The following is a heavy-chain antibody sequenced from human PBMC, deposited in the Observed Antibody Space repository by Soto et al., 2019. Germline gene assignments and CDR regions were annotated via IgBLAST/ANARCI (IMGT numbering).Heavy chain of an antibody. J-gene: IGHJ4*02. V-gene: IGHV4-59*01. D-gene: IGHD6-19*01. CDR1: VGSISNYY. CDR2: IYYSGST. CDR3: ARARKYRSGYIDY. Sequence: PWDTLCLTGTGSVGSISNYYLSWIRQPPGKGLEWIGYIYYSGSTNYNPSLKSRVTISVDTSKNQFSLKLSSVTAADTAVYYCARARKYRSGYIDYWGQGTLVTVSS.